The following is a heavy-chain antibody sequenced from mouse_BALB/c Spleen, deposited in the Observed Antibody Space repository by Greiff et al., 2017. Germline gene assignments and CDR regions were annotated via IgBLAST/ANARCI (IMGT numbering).Heavy chain of an antibody. J-gene: IGHJ3*01. V-gene: IGHV14-1*02. CDR3: ALYYGSSPWFAY. Sequence: VHVKQSGAELVRPGALVKLSCKASGFNIKDYYMHWVKQRPEQGLEWIGWIDPENGNTIYDPKFQGKASITADTSSNTAYLQLSSLTSEDTAVYYCALYYGSSPWFAYWGQGTLVTVSA. CDR2: IDPENGNT. D-gene: IGHD1-1*01. CDR1: GFNIKDYY.